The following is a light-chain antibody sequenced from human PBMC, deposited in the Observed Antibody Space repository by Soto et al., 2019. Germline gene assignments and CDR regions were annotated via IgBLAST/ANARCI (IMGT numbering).Light chain of an antibody. CDR3: KQAFSAEWT. V-gene: IGKV1-39*01. Sequence: IQMTQSPSSLSASVGDRVSITCRASQSIGTFLNWYQQKPGEAPNLLIHTSFTLYSGVPSRFSGTGSGTDFTLTISSLQPEDFATYFCKQAFSAEWTFGQGTKVDIK. CDR1: QSIGTF. CDR2: TSF. J-gene: IGKJ1*01.